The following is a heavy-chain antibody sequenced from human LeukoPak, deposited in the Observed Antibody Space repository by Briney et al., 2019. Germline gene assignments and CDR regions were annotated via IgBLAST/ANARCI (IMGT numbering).Heavy chain of an antibody. Sequence: PGESLQISCKGSGYSFPTSWMGWVRQMPGKGLEWMGIIYPGDSDTGYSPSFQGQVTISVDTSINTVYLQWSSLRASDTAMYYCARVYEDCTSTTCYHGWFDPWGQGTLVTVSS. D-gene: IGHD2/OR15-2a*01. CDR2: IYPGDSDT. J-gene: IGHJ5*02. CDR3: ARVYEDCTSTTCYHGWFDP. CDR1: GYSFPTSW. V-gene: IGHV5-51*01.